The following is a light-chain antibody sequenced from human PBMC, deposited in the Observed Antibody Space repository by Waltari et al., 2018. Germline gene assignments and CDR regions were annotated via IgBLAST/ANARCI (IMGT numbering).Light chain of an antibody. Sequence: QSVLTPPRSMSGSPGQSVTISCSTVGSYNSISWYQQLPGEAPKIIIYDVVKRPSGVPDRCSGSKSGNKASLIVSGLQDDDEAVDYCCSLTSKSPFVLFGGGTNLTVL. V-gene: IGLV2-11*01. CDR2: DVV. J-gene: IGLJ2*01. CDR1: TVGSYNS. CDR3: CSLTSKSPFVL.